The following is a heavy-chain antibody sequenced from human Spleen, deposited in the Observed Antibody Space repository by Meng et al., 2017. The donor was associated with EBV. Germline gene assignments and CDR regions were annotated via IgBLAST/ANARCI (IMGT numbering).Heavy chain of an antibody. CDR3: ARGGYGTNYFDP. CDR1: GASISTGSYY. J-gene: IGHJ5*02. CDR2: VYFSGST. V-gene: IGHV4-61*01. D-gene: IGHD4/OR15-4a*01. Sequence: VQLQESGPGLVKPSENLSLTCTVSGASISTGSYYWTWIRQTPGKGLEWLGYVYFSGSTNYNPSLKSRVTMSIDTSKNQFSLNLRSATAADAAVYFCARGGYGTNYFDPWGQGTLVTVSS.